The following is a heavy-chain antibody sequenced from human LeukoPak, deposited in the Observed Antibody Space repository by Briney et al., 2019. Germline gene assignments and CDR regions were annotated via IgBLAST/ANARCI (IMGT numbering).Heavy chain of an antibody. V-gene: IGHV3-23*01. D-gene: IGHD2-2*01. CDR1: GFTFSIDA. Sequence: GGSLRLSCAASGFTFSIDAMSWVRQAPGKGLEWVSAISGSGGSTYYADSVKGRFTISRDNSKNTLYLQMNSLRAEDTAVYYCAKDKGCSSTSCFFDSWGQGTLVTVSS. J-gene: IGHJ4*02. CDR2: ISGSGGST. CDR3: AKDKGCSSTSCFFDS.